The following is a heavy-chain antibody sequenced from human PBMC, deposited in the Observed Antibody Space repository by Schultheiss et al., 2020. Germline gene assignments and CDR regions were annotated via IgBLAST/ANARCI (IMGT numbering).Heavy chain of an antibody. V-gene: IGHV4-34*01. CDR1: GGSISSYY. D-gene: IGHD3-10*01. CDR2: INHSGST. J-gene: IGHJ3*02. Sequence: SETLSLTCTVSGGSISSYYWSWIRQPPGKGLEWIGEINHSGSTNYNPSLKSRVTISVDTSKNQFSLKLSSVTAADTAVYYCARYGSGSPADSDAFDIWGQGTMVTVSS. CDR3: ARYGSGSPADSDAFDI.